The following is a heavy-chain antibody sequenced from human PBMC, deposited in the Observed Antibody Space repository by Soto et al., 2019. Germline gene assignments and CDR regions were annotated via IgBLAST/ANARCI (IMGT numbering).Heavy chain of an antibody. V-gene: IGHV4-39*01. CDR1: GGSISSSSYY. CDR3: ARDDIVVVPAAMGYYYGMDV. CDR2: IYYSGST. D-gene: IGHD2-2*01. J-gene: IGHJ6*02. Sequence: QLQLQESGPGLVKPSETLSLTCTVSGGSISSSSYYWGWIRQPPGKGLEWIGSIYYSGSTYYNPSLKSRVTISVDTSKNQFSLKLSSVTAADTAVYYCARDDIVVVPAAMGYYYGMDVWGQGTTVTVSS.